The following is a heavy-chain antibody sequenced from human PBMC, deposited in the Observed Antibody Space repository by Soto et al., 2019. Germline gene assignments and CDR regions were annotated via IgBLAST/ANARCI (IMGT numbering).Heavy chain of an antibody. D-gene: IGHD6-19*01. J-gene: IGHJ4*02. CDR2: IYYSGGT. V-gene: IGHV4-4*02. Sequence: QVQLQESGPGLVRPSGTLSLTCAVSGDSINSNYCWTWVRQPPGKGLEWIAEIYYSGGTSHNQSLNGRVTIPMDKSKHQFSLILSAATAPDTAMYYCASDTGWGLGYWGQGTMVTVSS. CDR3: ASDTGWGLGY. CDR1: GDSINSNYC.